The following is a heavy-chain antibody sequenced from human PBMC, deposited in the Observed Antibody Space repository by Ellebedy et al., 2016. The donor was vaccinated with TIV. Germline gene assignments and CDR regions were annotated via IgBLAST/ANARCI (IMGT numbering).Heavy chain of an antibody. J-gene: IGHJ3*02. Sequence: GGSLRLXCAASGFTFSDYAMSWVRQAPGKGLEWVSSTGSDPHYAESVKGRFTISRDDSKSTFYLHMNSLRVEDTAVYYCAKDRVNRNGLYDAFDIWGQGTLVTVSS. CDR3: AKDRVNRNGLYDAFDI. CDR2: TGSDP. V-gene: IGHV3-23*01. D-gene: IGHD2-8*01. CDR1: GFTFSDYA.